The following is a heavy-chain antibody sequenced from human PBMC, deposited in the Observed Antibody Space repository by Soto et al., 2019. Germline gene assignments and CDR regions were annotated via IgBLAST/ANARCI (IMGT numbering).Heavy chain of an antibody. CDR2: ISDDSSYI. CDR1: GFIFTSYS. Sequence: GGSLRLSCAASGFIFTSYSMVWVRQAPGKGLEWLSSISDDSSYIDYADSLRGRFTVSRDNARNSLYLQIDSLGVEDTAVYYCATPYYFNHWGPGTLVTVSS. J-gene: IGHJ1*01. CDR3: ATPYYFNH. D-gene: IGHD3-16*01. V-gene: IGHV3-21*06.